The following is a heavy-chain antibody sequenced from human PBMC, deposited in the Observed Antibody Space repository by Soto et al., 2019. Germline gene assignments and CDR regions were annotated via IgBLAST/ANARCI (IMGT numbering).Heavy chain of an antibody. V-gene: IGHV1-69*06. CDR3: ATVDISTWIDGMDV. CDR2: TFPMFGKA. CDR1: GGTFSSYA. Sequence: QVQLVQSGAEVKKPGSSVKVSCKASGGTFSSYAISWVRQAPGQGLEWMGGTFPMFGKANYAQKFQGRVTLSGDKSTNTAYMELSRLTSEDTAVYYCATVDISTWIDGMDVWGQGTTVTVSS. D-gene: IGHD6-13*01. J-gene: IGHJ6*02.